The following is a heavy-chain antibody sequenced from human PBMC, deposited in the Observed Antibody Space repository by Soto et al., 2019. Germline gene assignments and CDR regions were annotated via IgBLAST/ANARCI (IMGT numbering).Heavy chain of an antibody. Sequence: QMQLVQSGAEVKKTGSTVTVSCKALGNTFTYRYLHWVRQAPGQALEWMGWITPFSGDVHYAQKFREGVHITRDRSINTAYMRMSSLGSEATAMYYCASGGAGSGPFTWELPDLWGQGTLVTVSA. CDR1: GNTFTYRY. CDR2: ITPFSGDV. J-gene: IGHJ1*01. D-gene: IGHD1-26*01. CDR3: ASGGAGSGPFTWELPDL. V-gene: IGHV1-45*02.